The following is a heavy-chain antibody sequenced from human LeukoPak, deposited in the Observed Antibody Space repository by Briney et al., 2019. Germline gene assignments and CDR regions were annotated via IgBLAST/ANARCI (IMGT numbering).Heavy chain of an antibody. V-gene: IGHV4-34*01. D-gene: IGHD4-11*01. CDR1: GGSFSGSY. Sequence: ASETLSLTCAVYGGSFSGSYWSWIRQPPGKGLEWIGEINHSGSTNYNPSLKSRVTILVDTSKNQFSLKLSSVTAADTPVYYCARGRSTVAANVSNFRHCGQGTLVTVSS. CDR2: INHSGST. CDR3: ARGRSTVAANVSNFRH. J-gene: IGHJ1*01.